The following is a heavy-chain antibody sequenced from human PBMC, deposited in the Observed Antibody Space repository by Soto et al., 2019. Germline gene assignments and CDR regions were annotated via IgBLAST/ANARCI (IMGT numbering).Heavy chain of an antibody. CDR3: AKAYFVWSSEQPYYFDY. D-gene: IGHD3-16*01. V-gene: IGHV3-23*01. J-gene: IGHJ4*02. Sequence: EVQLLDSGGGLVQPGGSLRLSCAASGFTFSNYAMTWVRQGPGKGLEWVSGISGSGGRSYYADSEKGRFTISRDNSKSTLYLQMNSLRAEDKAVYYCAKAYFVWSSEQPYYFDYWGQGTLVTVSS. CDR2: ISGSGGRS. CDR1: GFTFSNYA.